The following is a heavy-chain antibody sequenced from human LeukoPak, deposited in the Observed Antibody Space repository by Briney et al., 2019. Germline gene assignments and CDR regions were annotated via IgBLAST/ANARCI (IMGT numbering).Heavy chain of an antibody. D-gene: IGHD3-16*02. J-gene: IGHJ4*02. CDR2: INPSGGST. Sequence: ASVKVSCKASGYTFTSYYIHWVRQAPGEGLEWMGIINPSGGSTSYAQKFQGRVTMTRDMSTSTVYMELSSLRSDDTAVYYCARYEGYDYVWGSYRYTFDYWGQGTLVTVSS. CDR3: ARYEGYDYVWGSYRYTFDY. V-gene: IGHV1-46*01. CDR1: GYTFTSYY.